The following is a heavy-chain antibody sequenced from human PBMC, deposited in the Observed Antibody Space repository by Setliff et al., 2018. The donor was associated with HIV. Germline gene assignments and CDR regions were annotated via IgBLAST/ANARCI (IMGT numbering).Heavy chain of an antibody. CDR2: IYSTGIT. CDR3: ARYKCINFACVGFDI. J-gene: IGHJ3*02. V-gene: IGHV4-59*11. CDR1: GPSINIHY. D-gene: IGHD3-9*01. Sequence: LSLTCTVSGPSINIHYWSWIRQSPGKGFEWIGYIYSTGITHYNPSLKSRLTMSVDTSKNQVSLKLTSVTAADTAVYYCARYKCINFACVGFDIWGQGTVVTVSS.